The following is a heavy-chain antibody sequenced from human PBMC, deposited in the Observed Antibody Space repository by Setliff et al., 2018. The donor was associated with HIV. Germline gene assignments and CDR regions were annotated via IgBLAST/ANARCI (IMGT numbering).Heavy chain of an antibody. CDR3: ARNRVPSSL. D-gene: IGHD3-10*01. J-gene: IGHJ4*02. CDR1: GGSFSGYY. V-gene: IGHV4-34*01. Sequence: SETLSLTCAVYGGSFSGYYWSWIRQPPGRGLEWIGHINHGGVTNYNPSLKSRVTISVDTSKNHFSLKLTSVTAADTAVYYCARNRVPSSLWGQGTLVTVSS. CDR2: INHGGVT.